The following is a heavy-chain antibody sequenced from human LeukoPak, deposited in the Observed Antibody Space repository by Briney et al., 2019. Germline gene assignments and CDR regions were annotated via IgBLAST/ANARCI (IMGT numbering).Heavy chain of an antibody. CDR3: ARRNCGADCYPDY. CDR1: GYTFTGYY. J-gene: IGHJ4*02. D-gene: IGHD2-21*02. CDR2: INPNSGGT. Sequence: ASVKVSCKASGYTFTGYYMHWVRQAPGQGLEWMGWINPNSGGTNYAQKFQGRLTMTRDTSISTAYMELSRLRSDDTAVYYCARRNCGADCYPDYWGQGTLVTVSS. V-gene: IGHV1-2*02.